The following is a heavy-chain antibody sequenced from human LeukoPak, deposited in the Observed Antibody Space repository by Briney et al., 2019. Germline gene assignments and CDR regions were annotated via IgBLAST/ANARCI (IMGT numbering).Heavy chain of an antibody. CDR1: GYTRNDYY. D-gene: IGHD3-3*01. Sequence: ASVKVSCKASGYTRNDYYIHWVRQAPGQGLEWMGWMNPNSGGTNYAQKFQDRVTMTRDTSIRTAYMELSRLRSDDTAMYYCERPPHDFWSGVDAFDIWGQGTMVSVSS. CDR3: ERPPHDFWSGVDAFDI. V-gene: IGHV1-2*02. J-gene: IGHJ3*02. CDR2: MNPNSGGT.